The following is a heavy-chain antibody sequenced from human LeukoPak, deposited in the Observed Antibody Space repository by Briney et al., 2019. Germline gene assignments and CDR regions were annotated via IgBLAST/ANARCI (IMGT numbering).Heavy chain of an antibody. CDR2: IRYDGSNK. J-gene: IGHJ4*02. Sequence: PGGSLRLSCAASGFTFSNYAMHWVRQAPGKGLEWVAFIRYDGSNKYYADSVKGRFTISRDNSKNTLYLQMNSLRAEDTAVYYCAKDPSTGTRVFDYWGQGTLVTVSS. CDR1: GFTFSNYA. D-gene: IGHD3-10*01. V-gene: IGHV3-30*02. CDR3: AKDPSTGTRVFDY.